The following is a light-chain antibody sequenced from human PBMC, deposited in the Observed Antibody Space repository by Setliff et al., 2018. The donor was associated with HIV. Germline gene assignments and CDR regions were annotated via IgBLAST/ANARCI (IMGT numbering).Light chain of an antibody. Sequence: DIVMTQSPDSLAVSLGETATITCKSSQSVLYSSNNKNYLAWYQLKPGQPPKLLIYWASARESGVPDRFSGSGSGTDFTLTISSLQAEDVAVYYCQHYYTTPPTFGQGTKVDIK. CDR1: QSVLYSSNNKNY. V-gene: IGKV4-1*01. J-gene: IGKJ1*01. CDR2: WAS. CDR3: QHYYTTPPT.